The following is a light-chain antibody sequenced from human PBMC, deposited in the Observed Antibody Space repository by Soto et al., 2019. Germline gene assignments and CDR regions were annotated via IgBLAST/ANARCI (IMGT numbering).Light chain of an antibody. J-gene: IGKJ2*01. Sequence: ETLLTQSPGTLSLSPGERATLSCRASQSFSNYLAWFQQKPGQAPRLLIFDTTNRAPGTPARFSGSGSVTDFTLTISSLEPEDFAVYYCQQRRNLPYTFGQGTKLEIK. CDR1: QSFSNY. V-gene: IGKV3-11*01. CDR3: QQRRNLPYT. CDR2: DTT.